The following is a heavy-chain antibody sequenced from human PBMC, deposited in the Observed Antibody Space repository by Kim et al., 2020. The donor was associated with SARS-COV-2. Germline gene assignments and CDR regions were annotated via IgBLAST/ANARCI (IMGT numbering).Heavy chain of an antibody. CDR3: ARCRSTAWDFDF. J-gene: IGHJ4*02. V-gene: IGHV1-18*01. CDR1: GYNFTSYG. Sequence: ASVKVSCKASGYNFTSYGMSWVRQAPGQGLEWMGWISPYNGNTDYAQKVKGRIALTTDAFTTTSYMELTSLRSDDTAVYYCARCRSTAWDFDFWGQGTLVTVSS. CDR2: ISPYNGNT. D-gene: IGHD1-26*01.